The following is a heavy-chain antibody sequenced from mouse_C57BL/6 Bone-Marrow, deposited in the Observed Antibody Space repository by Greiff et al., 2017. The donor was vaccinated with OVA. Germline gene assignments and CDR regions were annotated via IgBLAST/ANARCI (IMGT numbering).Heavy chain of an antibody. J-gene: IGHJ3*01. CDR3: ARHHYTLFFAY. CDR1: GFTFSDYY. Sequence: EVQLVESGGGLVQPGGSLKLSCAASGFTFSDYYMYWVRQTPEKRLEWVAYISNGGGSTYYPDTVKGRFTISRDNAKNTLYLQMSRLKSEDTAMYYCARHHYTLFFAYWGQGTLVTVSA. V-gene: IGHV5-12*01. D-gene: IGHD2-12*01. CDR2: ISNGGGST.